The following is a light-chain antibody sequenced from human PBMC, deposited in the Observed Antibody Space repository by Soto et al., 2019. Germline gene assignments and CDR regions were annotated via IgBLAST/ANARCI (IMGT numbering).Light chain of an antibody. CDR1: QGISKN. CDR2: AAS. CDR3: QQYYSFPS. J-gene: IGKJ3*01. V-gene: IGKV1-8*01. Sequence: AIRLTQSPSSLSASTGDRVTISCRASQGISKNVAWYQQKPGKAPKLLIYAASALQSGIPSRFSGSGSGTDFVLTISSLQSEDVATYYCQQYYSFPSFGPGTKVDVK.